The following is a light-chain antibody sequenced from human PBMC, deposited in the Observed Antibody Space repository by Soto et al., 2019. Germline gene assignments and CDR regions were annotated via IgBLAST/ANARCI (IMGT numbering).Light chain of an antibody. CDR3: QQRSNWPRT. J-gene: IGKJ1*01. Sequence: EIVLTQSPGTLSLSPGERGTLSCRASQSVSRYLAWYQQKPGQAPRLLIYDASNRATGIPARFSGSGSGTDFTLTISSLEPEDFAVYYCQQRSNWPRTFGQGTKVDIK. CDR1: QSVSRY. V-gene: IGKV3-11*01. CDR2: DAS.